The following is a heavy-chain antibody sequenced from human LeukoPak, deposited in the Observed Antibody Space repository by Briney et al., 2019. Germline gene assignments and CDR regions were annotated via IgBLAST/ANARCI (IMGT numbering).Heavy chain of an antibody. D-gene: IGHD3-9*01. CDR1: GIIFSNYA. Sequence: PGASLRLSCAASGIIFSNYAMSWVRQAPGKGLEWVSAIVGRGSSTYYADSVKGRFTISRDNSKNTLYLQLNRLRAEDTAVYYCAKWGDYDILTGYYDSDYWGQGTLVTVSS. CDR2: IVGRGSST. CDR3: AKWGDYDILTGYYDSDY. J-gene: IGHJ4*02. V-gene: IGHV3-23*01.